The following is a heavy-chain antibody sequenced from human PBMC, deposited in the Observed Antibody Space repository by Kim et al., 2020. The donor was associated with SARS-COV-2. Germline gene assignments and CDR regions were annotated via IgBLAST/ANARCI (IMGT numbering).Heavy chain of an antibody. Sequence: SVKVSCKASGGTFSSYAISWVRQAPGQGLEWMRGIIPIFGTANYAQKFQGRVTITADESTSTAYMELSSLRSEDTAVYYCARAHQWLPRLLDYWGQGTLVTVSS. CDR3: ARAHQWLPRLLDY. D-gene: IGHD6-19*01. CDR1: GGTFSSYA. CDR2: IIPIFGTA. V-gene: IGHV1-69*13. J-gene: IGHJ4*02.